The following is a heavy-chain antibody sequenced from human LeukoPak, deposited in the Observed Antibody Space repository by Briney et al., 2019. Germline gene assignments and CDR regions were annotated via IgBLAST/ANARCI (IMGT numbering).Heavy chain of an antibody. CDR1: GYSISSNYY. CDR2: INHSGST. V-gene: IGHV4-38-2*01. J-gene: IGHJ4*02. Sequence: SETLSLTCAVSGYSISSNYYWGWIRQPPGKGLEWIGSINHSGSTYYNPSLKSRVTISVDRSKNQFSLKLSSVTAADTAVYYCASAYYYDGSGAFDYWGQGTLVTVSS. CDR3: ASAYYYDGSGAFDY. D-gene: IGHD3-22*01.